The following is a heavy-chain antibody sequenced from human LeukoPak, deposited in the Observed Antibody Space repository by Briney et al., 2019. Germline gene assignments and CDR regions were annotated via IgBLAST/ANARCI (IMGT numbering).Heavy chain of an antibody. CDR3: ARDCCRDTI. J-gene: IGHJ4*02. Sequence: PSETLSLTCTVSGGSISSGNYYWSWIRQPAGKGLEWIGRIYTSGSTNYNPSLKSRVTISVDTSKNQFSLKLSSVTAADTAVYYRARDCCRDTIWGQGTLVTVSS. CDR2: IYTSGST. V-gene: IGHV4-61*02. D-gene: IGHD3-3*01. CDR1: GGSISSGNYY.